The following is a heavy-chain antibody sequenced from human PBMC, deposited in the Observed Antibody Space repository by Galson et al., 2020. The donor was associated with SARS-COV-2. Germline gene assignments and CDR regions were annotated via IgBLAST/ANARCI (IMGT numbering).Heavy chain of an antibody. J-gene: IGHJ6*02. CDR2: INHSGGNT. D-gene: IGHD3-9*01. V-gene: IGHV1-46*01. CDR1: GYTFTSYS. CDR3: ARDQLSQNYYMFTGYYKGYDYYGMDV. Sequence: ASEKVSCKASGYTFTSYSMHWVRQAPGQGLECMGIINHSGGNTSYAQKFQGRVTMTRATSTSTVYMELSSLRSEDTAVYYCARDQLSQNYYMFTGYYKGYDYYGMDVWGQGTTVTVSS.